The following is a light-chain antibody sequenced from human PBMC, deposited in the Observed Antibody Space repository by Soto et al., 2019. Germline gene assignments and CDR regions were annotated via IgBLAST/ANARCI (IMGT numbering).Light chain of an antibody. CDR3: QQGYSSAIT. CDR2: ATS. CDR1: QSIGKH. J-gene: IGKJ5*01. Sequence: DIQMTQSPSSLSASVGDRVTITCRASQSIGKHLNWYQQKPGKAPKFLIYATSNLHSGVPSRFSGSGSGTDLTLDVNSLHPEGVANYYCQQGYSSAITFGQGTRLEIK. V-gene: IGKV1-39*01.